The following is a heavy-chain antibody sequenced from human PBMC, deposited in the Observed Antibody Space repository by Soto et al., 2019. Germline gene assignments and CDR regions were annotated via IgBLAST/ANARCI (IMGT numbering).Heavy chain of an antibody. CDR3: ARGVYYYDSSGYYD. V-gene: IGHV3-33*01. Sequence: GSLRLSCAASGFTFSSYGMHWVRQAPGKGLEWVAVIWYDGSNKYYADSVKGRFTISRDNSKNTLYLQMNSLRAEDTAVYYCARGVYYYDSSGYYDWGQGTMVTVSS. D-gene: IGHD3-22*01. CDR1: GFTFSSYG. J-gene: IGHJ3*01. CDR2: IWYDGSNK.